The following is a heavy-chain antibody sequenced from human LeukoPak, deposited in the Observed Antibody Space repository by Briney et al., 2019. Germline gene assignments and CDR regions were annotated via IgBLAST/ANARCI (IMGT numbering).Heavy chain of an antibody. J-gene: IGHJ4*02. CDR2: INSDSSLM. D-gene: IGHD3-16*01. V-gene: IGHV3-21*01. Sequence: GGSLRLSCAASGYTFSSYSMNWVRQAPGKGLEWVSSINSDSSLMFYAESVKGRFTISRDNARNSLYLQMNSLRAEDTAVYYCIRDLFDDYSLDYRGQGALVTVSS. CDR3: IRDLFDDYSLDY. CDR1: GYTFSSYS.